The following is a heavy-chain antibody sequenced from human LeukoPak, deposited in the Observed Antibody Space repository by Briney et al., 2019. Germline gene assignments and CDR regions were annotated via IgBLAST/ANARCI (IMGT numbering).Heavy chain of an antibody. V-gene: IGHV3-30*18. CDR1: GFTFSSYG. Sequence: PGRSLRLSCAVSGFTFSSYGMHWARQAPGKGLEWIAVISYDGTNKYYADSVKGRFTISRDNSKNTLYLQMNSLRAEDSAVYYCAKDLNYDFWSGLGNWGQGTLVTVSP. CDR3: AKDLNYDFWSGLGN. CDR2: ISYDGTNK. D-gene: IGHD3-3*01. J-gene: IGHJ4*02.